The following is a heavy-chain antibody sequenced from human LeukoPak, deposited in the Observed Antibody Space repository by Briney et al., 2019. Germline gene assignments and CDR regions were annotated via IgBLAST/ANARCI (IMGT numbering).Heavy chain of an antibody. Sequence: TQSLACPVPAHSFRSGHYYSPWIRQPPGKGLEWLAYIYYRGSTYYNPSLKSPFTLSLDTSKNQFSLKLPSVTAADTAVYYCARGDEGWNYPGYFDHWGQGTLVTVSS. CDR1: AHSFRSGHYY. CDR3: ARGDEGWNYPGYFDH. V-gene: IGHV4-30-4*01. CDR2: IYYRGST. J-gene: IGHJ4*02. D-gene: IGHD1-7*01.